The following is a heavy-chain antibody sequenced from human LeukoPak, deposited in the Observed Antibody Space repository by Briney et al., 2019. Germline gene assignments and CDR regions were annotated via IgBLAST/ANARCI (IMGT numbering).Heavy chain of an antibody. J-gene: IGHJ6*02. Sequence: GGSLRLSCAASGFTFSSYEMSWVRQAPGKGLEWVSYISSSGSTIYYADSVKGRFTISRDNAKNSLYLQMNSLRAEDTAAYYCAREREDYYYYGMDVWGQGTTVTVSS. CDR1: GFTFSSYE. CDR2: ISSSGSTI. V-gene: IGHV3-48*03. CDR3: AREREDYYYYGMDV.